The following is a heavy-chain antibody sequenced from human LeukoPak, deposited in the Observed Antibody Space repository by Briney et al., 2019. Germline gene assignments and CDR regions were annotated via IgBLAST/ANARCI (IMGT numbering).Heavy chain of an antibody. Sequence: PRGSLRLSCAASGFTFSSYGMHWVRQAPGKGLEWVAVISYDGSNKYYVDSVKGRFTISRDNSKNTLYLQMNSLRAEDTAVYYCARAAMVRGGGDYWGQGTLVTVSS. CDR2: ISYDGSNK. V-gene: IGHV3-30*03. CDR1: GFTFSSYG. CDR3: ARAAMVRGGGDY. D-gene: IGHD3-10*01. J-gene: IGHJ4*02.